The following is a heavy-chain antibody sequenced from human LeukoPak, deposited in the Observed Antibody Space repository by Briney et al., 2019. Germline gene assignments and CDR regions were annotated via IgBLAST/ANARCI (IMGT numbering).Heavy chain of an antibody. CDR1: GFTFSTYG. CDR3: SNLARSTNRAFDI. V-gene: IGHV3-30*02. Sequence: PGGSLRLSCTASGFTFSTYGMHWVRQAPGKGLEWVAFIRYDAYNKYYAESVKGRFTISRDNSKNTLYLQMNSLRAEDTAVYYCSNLARSTNRAFDIWGQGTLVTVSS. CDR2: IRYDAYNK. J-gene: IGHJ3*02. D-gene: IGHD6-6*01.